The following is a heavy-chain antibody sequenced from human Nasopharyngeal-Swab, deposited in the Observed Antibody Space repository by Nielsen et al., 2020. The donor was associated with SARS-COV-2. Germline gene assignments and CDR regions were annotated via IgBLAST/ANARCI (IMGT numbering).Heavy chain of an antibody. D-gene: IGHD6-19*01. Sequence: SLKISCVASGFTFEDYAMHWVRQSPGKGLEWVSGFGWKSNNIDYAESVKGRFTISRDNANNSLYLQMNSLRPEDTALYFCAKAEYFGDGSSGWYSAFDLWGQGTMVTVSS. J-gene: IGHJ3*01. V-gene: IGHV3-9*01. CDR3: AKAEYFGDGSSGWYSAFDL. CDR2: FGWKSNNI. CDR1: GFTFEDYA.